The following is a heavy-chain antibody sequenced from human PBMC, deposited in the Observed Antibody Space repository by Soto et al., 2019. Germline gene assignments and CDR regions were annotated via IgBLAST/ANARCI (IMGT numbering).Heavy chain of an antibody. CDR3: ARDLRDILTGYYLPYYMDV. CDR1: GFTFSSYS. D-gene: IGHD3-9*01. Sequence: GGSLRLSCAASGFTFSSYSMNWVRQAPGKGLEWVSSISSSSSYIYYADSVKGRFTISRDKAKNSLYLQMNSLRAEDTAVYYCARDLRDILTGYYLPYYMDVWGKGTTVTVSS. J-gene: IGHJ6*03. CDR2: ISSSSSYI. V-gene: IGHV3-21*01.